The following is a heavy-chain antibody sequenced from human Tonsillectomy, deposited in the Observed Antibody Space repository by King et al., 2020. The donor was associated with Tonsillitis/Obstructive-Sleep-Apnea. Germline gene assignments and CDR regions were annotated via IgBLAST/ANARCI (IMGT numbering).Heavy chain of an antibody. Sequence: QLQESGPGLVKPSETLSLTCTVSSGSISSLHWSWIRQPPGKGLEWIGYIYSSGDTNSNPSLKSRVTISVDTSQNQFSLNLRSLTAADTAMYYCARGTVTTTYFDYWGQGTLVTVSS. CDR3: ARGTVTTTYFDY. V-gene: IGHV4-59*11. D-gene: IGHD4-17*01. CDR1: SGSISSLH. J-gene: IGHJ4*02. CDR2: IYSSGDT.